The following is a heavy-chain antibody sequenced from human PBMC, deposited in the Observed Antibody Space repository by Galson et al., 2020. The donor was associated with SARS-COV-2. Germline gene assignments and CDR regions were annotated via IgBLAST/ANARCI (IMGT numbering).Heavy chain of an antibody. J-gene: IGHJ4*02. D-gene: IGHD1-26*01. Sequence: GGSLRLSCAASGFTFSSYAMQWVRQAPGKGLEWVAVISYDGSNKYYADSVKGRFTISRDNSKNTRYLQMNSLRAEDTAVYYCARDRSGSYFGGSDYWGQGTLVTVSS. CDR1: GFTFSSYA. CDR3: ARDRSGSYFGGSDY. V-gene: IGHV3-30-3*01. CDR2: ISYDGSNK.